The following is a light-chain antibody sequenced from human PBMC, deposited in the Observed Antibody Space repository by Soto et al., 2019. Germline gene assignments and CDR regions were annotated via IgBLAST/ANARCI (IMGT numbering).Light chain of an antibody. J-gene: IGKJ1*01. CDR3: RQYNNWWT. Sequence: ITHSPSTLSVYPGERATLSCRASQSVSSSLAWYQQKPGRSPRLLIYGASTRAIGIPARFSGSGSGTEFTLTISSLQSEDFAVYYCRQYNNWWTFGQGTKVDIK. CDR2: GAS. V-gene: IGKV3-15*01. CDR1: QSVSSS.